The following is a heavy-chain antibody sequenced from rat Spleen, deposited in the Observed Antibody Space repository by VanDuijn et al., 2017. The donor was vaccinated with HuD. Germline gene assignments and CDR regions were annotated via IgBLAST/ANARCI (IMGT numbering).Heavy chain of an antibody. D-gene: IGHD1-2*01. CDR2: IWTGGGT. J-gene: IGHJ2*01. V-gene: IGHV2-30*01. CDR1: GFSLTSYH. Sequence: QVQLMESGPGLVQPSQTLSLTCAVSGFSLTSYHVPWVRQPQGTGLEWMGVIWTGGGTDYNSLLQSRLSISRDTSKSQVFLKMNRLQTEETATYYCARADIASISTDGIWGQGVMVTVSS. CDR3: ARADIASISTDGI.